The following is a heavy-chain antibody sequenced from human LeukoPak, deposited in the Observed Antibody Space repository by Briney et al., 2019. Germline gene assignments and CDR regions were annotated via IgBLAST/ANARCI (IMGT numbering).Heavy chain of an antibody. CDR2: ISSSGSTI. CDR3: AELGITMIGGV. Sequence: GGSLRLSCAASGFTFSSYEMNWVRQAPRKGLEWVSYISSSGSTIYYADSVKGRFTISRDNAKNSLYLRMNSLRAEDTAVYYCAELGITMIGGVWGKGTTVTISS. D-gene: IGHD3-10*02. V-gene: IGHV3-48*03. CDR1: GFTFSSYE. J-gene: IGHJ6*04.